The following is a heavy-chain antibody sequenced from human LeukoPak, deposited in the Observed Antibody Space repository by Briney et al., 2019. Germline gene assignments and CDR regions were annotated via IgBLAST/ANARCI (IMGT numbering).Heavy chain of an antibody. V-gene: IGHV1-2*02. J-gene: IGHJ5*02. CDR3: ARAMVRGFQNWFDP. Sequence: ASVKVSCKASGYTFTGYYMHWVRQAPGQGLEWMGWINPNSGGTNYAQKFQGRVTMTRDTSISTAYMELSRLRSDDTAVYYCARAMVRGFQNWFDPWGQGTLVTVSP. CDR1: GYTFTGYY. CDR2: INPNSGGT. D-gene: IGHD3-10*01.